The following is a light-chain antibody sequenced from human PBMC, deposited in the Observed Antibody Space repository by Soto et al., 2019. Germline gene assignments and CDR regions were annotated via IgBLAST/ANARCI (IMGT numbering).Light chain of an antibody. Sequence: EIVMTQSPATLSVSPGEGATLSCRASQSVSSNLAWYQQKPGQAPRLLIYGASTRAAGIPARFSGSGSGTEFALTISSLQSEDFAVYYCQPYNNRPLTFGGGTMVEIK. V-gene: IGKV3-15*01. CDR3: QPYNNRPLT. J-gene: IGKJ4*01. CDR1: QSVSSN. CDR2: GAS.